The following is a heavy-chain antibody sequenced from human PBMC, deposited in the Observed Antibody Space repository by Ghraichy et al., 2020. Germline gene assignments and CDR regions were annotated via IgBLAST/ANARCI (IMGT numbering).Heavy chain of an antibody. CDR3: ARSPSVTMIVVVINYYFDY. CDR2: IYHSGST. V-gene: IGHV4-38-2*02. Sequence: SETLSLTCTVSGYSISSGYYWGWIRQPPGKGLEWIGSIYHSGSTYYNPSLKSRVTISVDTSKNQFSLKLSSVTAADTAVYYCARSPSVTMIVVVINYYFDYWGQGTLVTVSS. D-gene: IGHD3-22*01. CDR1: GYSISSGYY. J-gene: IGHJ4*02.